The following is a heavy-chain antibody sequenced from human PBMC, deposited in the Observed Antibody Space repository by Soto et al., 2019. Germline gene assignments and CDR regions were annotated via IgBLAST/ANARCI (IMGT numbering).Heavy chain of an antibody. D-gene: IGHD1-26*01. CDR3: AKSVASGNSFHSYYYGMDV. Sequence: PGGSLRLSCAASGLSFSTYAFHWVRQAPGKGLEWVAFISSDGSNQYYADSVRGRFTISRDDSKNTLYVQVNSLRAEDTAVYYCAKSVASGNSFHSYYYGMDVWGQGTTVTVSS. J-gene: IGHJ6*02. CDR2: ISSDGSNQ. CDR1: GLSFSTYA. V-gene: IGHV3-30-3*02.